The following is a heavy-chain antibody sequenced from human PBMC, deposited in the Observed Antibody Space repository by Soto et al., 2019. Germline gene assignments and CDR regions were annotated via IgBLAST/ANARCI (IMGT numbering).Heavy chain of an antibody. Sequence: ASVKVSCKASGYTFTSYGISWVRQAPGQGLEWMGWISAYNGNTNYAQKLQGRVTMTTDTSTSTAYMELRSLRSDDTAVYYCARDQGYCSGGSCYFSFDYWGQGTLVTVS. V-gene: IGHV1-18*01. CDR3: ARDQGYCSGGSCYFSFDY. D-gene: IGHD2-15*01. J-gene: IGHJ4*02. CDR2: ISAYNGNT. CDR1: GYTFTSYG.